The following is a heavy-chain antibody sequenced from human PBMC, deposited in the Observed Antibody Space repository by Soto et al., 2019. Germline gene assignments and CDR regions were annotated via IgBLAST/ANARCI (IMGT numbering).Heavy chain of an antibody. D-gene: IGHD6-19*01. CDR3: ASSPYRSGWPRGTWFDY. V-gene: IGHV1-69*13. CDR1: GGTFSSYA. Sequence: SVKVSCKASGGTFSSYAISWVRQAPGQGLEWMGGIIPIFGTANYAQKFQGRVTITADESTSTAYMELSSLRSEDTAVYYCASSPYRSGWPRGTWFDYWGQGTLGTVSS. CDR2: IIPIFGTA. J-gene: IGHJ4*02.